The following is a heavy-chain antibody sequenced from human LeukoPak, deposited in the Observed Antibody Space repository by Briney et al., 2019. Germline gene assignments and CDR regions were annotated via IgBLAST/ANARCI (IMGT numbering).Heavy chain of an antibody. CDR3: ASRVKTDYYGSGSYYNPDYNWFDP. Sequence: SETLSLTCTVSGGSISSSSYYWGWIRQPPEKGLEWIGSVRYSGSTYYNPSLENRVTIFVDTSKNQFSLKLSYVTAADTAIYYCASRVKTDYYGSGSYYNPDYNWFDPWGQGTLVTVSS. CDR1: GGSISSSSYY. D-gene: IGHD3-10*01. J-gene: IGHJ5*02. V-gene: IGHV4-39*01. CDR2: VRYSGST.